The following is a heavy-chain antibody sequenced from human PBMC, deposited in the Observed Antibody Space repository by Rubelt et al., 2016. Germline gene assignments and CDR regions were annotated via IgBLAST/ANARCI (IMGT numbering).Heavy chain of an antibody. CDR1: GFTFSTYG. J-gene: IGHJ6*02. Sequence: PGGSLRLSCAASGFTFSTYGMTWVRQAPGKGLEWVSVIYGGGNTHYADSVKGRFTISRDNPKNTLYLQMNTLRAEDTAVYYCAGGFWSGRNYYYYGMDVWGQGTLVTVSS. V-gene: IGHV3-53*01. D-gene: IGHD3-3*01. CDR3: AGGFWSGRNYYYYGMDV. CDR2: IYGGGNT.